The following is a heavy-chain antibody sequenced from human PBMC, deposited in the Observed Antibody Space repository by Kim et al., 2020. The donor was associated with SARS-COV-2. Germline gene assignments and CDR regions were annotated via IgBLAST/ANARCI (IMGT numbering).Heavy chain of an antibody. V-gene: IGHV3-30*01. CDR3: AGARMVRGSIFDY. J-gene: IGHJ4*02. Sequence: ADSLKGLFNISTDNSTHTLHLQMNSLRAEATAVYYCAGARMVRGSIFDYWGQGTLVTVSS. D-gene: IGHD3-10*01.